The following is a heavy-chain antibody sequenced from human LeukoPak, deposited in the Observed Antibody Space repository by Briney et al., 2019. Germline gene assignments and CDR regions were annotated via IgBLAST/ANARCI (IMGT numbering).Heavy chain of an antibody. V-gene: IGHV3-23*01. Sequence: TGGSLRLSCAASGFTFSSYAMSWVRQAPGKGLEWVSAISGSGGSTYYADSVKGRFTISRDNSKNTLYLQMNSLRAEDTAVYYCAKEGESQSPAAAGGWAYWGQGTLVTVSS. CDR1: GFTFSSYA. CDR2: ISGSGGST. CDR3: AKEGESQSPAAAGGWAY. D-gene: IGHD6-13*01. J-gene: IGHJ4*02.